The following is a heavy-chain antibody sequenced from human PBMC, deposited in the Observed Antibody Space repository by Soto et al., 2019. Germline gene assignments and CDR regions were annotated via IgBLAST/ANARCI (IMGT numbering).Heavy chain of an antibody. D-gene: IGHD3-3*01. Sequence: GGSLRLSCAASGFTFSSYAVSWVRQSPGKGLEWVSAFSGSGGSTYYAYSVKGRFTISSDNSKNTLYLKMNSLRAEDTGVYYCAKDGTSLYYAFWSVYPPYYSYYYMDVCGTVPTVTVS. J-gene: IGHJ6*03. CDR1: GFTFSSYA. CDR2: FSGSGGST. V-gene: IGHV3-23*01. CDR3: AKDGTSLYYAFWSVYPPYYSYYYMDV.